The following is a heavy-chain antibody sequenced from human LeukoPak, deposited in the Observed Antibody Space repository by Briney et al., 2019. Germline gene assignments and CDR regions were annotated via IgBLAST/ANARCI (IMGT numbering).Heavy chain of an antibody. D-gene: IGHD3-22*01. CDR3: AKEGSDSSGYYIGNSVDY. Sequence: GGSLRLSCAASGLSFSSYAMSWVRQAPGKGLEWVSYISSSGSTIYYADSVKGRFTISRDNAKNSLYLQMNSLRAEDTAVYCCAKEGSDSSGYYIGNSVDYWGQGTLVTVSS. J-gene: IGHJ4*02. CDR1: GLSFSSYA. V-gene: IGHV3-48*04. CDR2: ISSSGSTI.